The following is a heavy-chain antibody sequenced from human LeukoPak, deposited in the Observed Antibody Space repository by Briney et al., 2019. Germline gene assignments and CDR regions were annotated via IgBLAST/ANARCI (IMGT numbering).Heavy chain of an antibody. D-gene: IGHD6-13*01. J-gene: IGHJ6*02. CDR3: ARDVPYIAAAGNYGMDV. Sequence: QPGGSLRLSCAASGFTFSSYGMQWVRQAPGKGPEWVAVIWYDGSNRYYADSVKGRFTISRDNSKNTLYLQMNSLRAEDTAVYYCARDVPYIAAAGNYGMDVWGQGTTVTVSS. CDR1: GFTFSSYG. CDR2: IWYDGSNR. V-gene: IGHV3-33*01.